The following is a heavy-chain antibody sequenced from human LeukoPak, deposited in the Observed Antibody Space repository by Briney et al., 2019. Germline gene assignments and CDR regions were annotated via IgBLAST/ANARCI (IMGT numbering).Heavy chain of an antibody. CDR3: ARGRAATRAFDI. J-gene: IGHJ3*02. V-gene: IGHV1-18*01. D-gene: IGHD2-15*01. CDR2: ISAYNGNT. Sequence: ASVKVSCKASGYTFTSSGIIWVRQAPGQGLEWMGWISAYNGNTKYAQKLQGRVTMTTDTSTSTAYMELRSLRSEDTAVYYCARGRAATRAFDIWGQGTMVTVSS. CDR1: GYTFTSSG.